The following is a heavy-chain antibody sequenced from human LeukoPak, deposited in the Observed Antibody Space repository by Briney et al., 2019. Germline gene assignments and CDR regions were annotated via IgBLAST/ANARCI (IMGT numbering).Heavy chain of an antibody. V-gene: IGHV3-23*01. Sequence: GGSLRLSCAASGFTFISYGMSWVRQAPGKGLEWVSYIGGSGSTIYYADSVKGQFTISRDNSKNTLYLQMNSLRAEDTAVYYCAKGYSYGPPDDWGQGTLVTVSS. CDR2: IGGSGSTI. D-gene: IGHD5-18*01. CDR3: AKGYSYGPPDD. J-gene: IGHJ4*02. CDR1: GFTFISYG.